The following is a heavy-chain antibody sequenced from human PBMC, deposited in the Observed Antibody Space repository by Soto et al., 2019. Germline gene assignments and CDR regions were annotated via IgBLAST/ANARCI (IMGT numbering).Heavy chain of an antibody. CDR2: INHSGST. Sequence: SETLSLTCAVYGGSFSGYYWSWIRQPPGKGLEWIGEINHSGSTNYNPSLKSRVTISVDTSKNQFSLKLSSVTAADTAVYYCARGQYGSGSYAYYYYYGMDVWGQGTTVTVSS. D-gene: IGHD3-10*01. V-gene: IGHV4-34*01. J-gene: IGHJ6*02. CDR3: ARGQYGSGSYAYYYYYGMDV. CDR1: GGSFSGYY.